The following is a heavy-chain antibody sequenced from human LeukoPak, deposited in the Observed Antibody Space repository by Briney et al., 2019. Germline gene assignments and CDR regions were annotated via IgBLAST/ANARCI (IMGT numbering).Heavy chain of an antibody. CDR2: INHSGST. J-gene: IGHJ4*02. Sequence: PSETLSLTCAVYGGSFSGYYWSWIRQPPGKGLEWIGEINHSGSTNYNPSLKSRVTISVDTSKNQFSLKLSSVTAADTAVYYCARQTTGGYSRSSGRFDYWGQGTLVTVSS. V-gene: IGHV4-34*01. CDR1: GGSFSGYY. D-gene: IGHD3-22*01. CDR3: ARQTTGGYSRSSGRFDY.